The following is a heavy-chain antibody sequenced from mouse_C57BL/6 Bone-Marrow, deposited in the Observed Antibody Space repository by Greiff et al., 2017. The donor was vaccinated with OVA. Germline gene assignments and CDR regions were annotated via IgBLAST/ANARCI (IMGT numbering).Heavy chain of an antibody. V-gene: IGHV5-12*01. CDR3: ARRGGLRRYFDV. D-gene: IGHD2-4*01. CDR1: GFTFSDYY. CDR2: ISNGGGST. J-gene: IGHJ1*03. Sequence: DVKLVESGGGLVQPGGSLKLSCAASGFTFSDYYMYWVRQTPEKRLEWVSYISNGGGSTYYPDTVKGRFTISRDNAKNTLYLQMSRLKSEDTAMYYCARRGGLRRYFDVWGTGTTVTVSS.